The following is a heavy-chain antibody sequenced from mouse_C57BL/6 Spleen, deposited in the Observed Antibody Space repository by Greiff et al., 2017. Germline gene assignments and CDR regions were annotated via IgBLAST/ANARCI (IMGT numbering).Heavy chain of an antibody. D-gene: IGHD2-5*01. CDR2: IDPSDSYT. CDR1: GYTFTSYW. CDR3: ARSVSNYVWFAY. Sequence: VQLQQPGAELVMPGASVKLSCKASGYTFTSYWMHWVKQRPGQGLEWIGEIDPSDSYTNYNQKFKGKSTLTVDKSSSTAYMQLSSLTSEDSAVYYCARSVSNYVWFAYWGQGTLVTVSA. V-gene: IGHV1-69*01. J-gene: IGHJ3*01.